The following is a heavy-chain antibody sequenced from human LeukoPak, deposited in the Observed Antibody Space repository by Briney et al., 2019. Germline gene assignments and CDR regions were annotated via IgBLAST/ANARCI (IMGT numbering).Heavy chain of an antibody. CDR3: ARTHDYSNYVDY. J-gene: IGHJ4*02. V-gene: IGHV1-8*03. CDR2: MNPNSGNT. CDR1: GYTFTSYD. Sequence: GASVKVSCKASGYTFTSYDINWVRQATGQGLEWMGWMNPNSGNTGYAQKFQGRVTITRNTSISTAYMELSSLRSEDTAVYYCARTHDYSNYVDYWSQGTLVTVSS. D-gene: IGHD4-11*01.